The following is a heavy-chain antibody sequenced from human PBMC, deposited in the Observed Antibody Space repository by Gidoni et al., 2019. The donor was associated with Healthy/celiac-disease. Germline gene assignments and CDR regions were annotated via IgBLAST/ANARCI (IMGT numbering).Heavy chain of an antibody. CDR2: IYYSGST. J-gene: IGHJ5*02. D-gene: IGHD6-19*01. Sequence: QVQLQESGPGLVKPSETLSLTCTVSGGSISSYYWSWIRQPPGKGLEWIGYIYYSGSTNYNPSLKSRVTISVDTSKNQFSLKLSSVTAADTAVYYCARVRYSSGWYANWFDPWGQGTLVTVSS. V-gene: IGHV4-59*01. CDR1: GGSISSYY. CDR3: ARVRYSSGWYANWFDP.